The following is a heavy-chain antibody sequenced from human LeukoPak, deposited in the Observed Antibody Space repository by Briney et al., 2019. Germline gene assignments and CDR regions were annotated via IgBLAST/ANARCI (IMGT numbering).Heavy chain of an antibody. CDR3: ARDHGYSSLLGYYYYGMDV. Sequence: GRSLRLSCAASGFTFSSYAMHWVRQAPGKGLEWVAVISYDGSNKYYADSVKGRFTISRDNSKNTLYLQMNSLRAEDTAAYYCARDHGYSSLLGYYYYGMDVWGQGTTVTVSS. CDR2: ISYDGSNK. J-gene: IGHJ6*02. CDR1: GFTFSSYA. V-gene: IGHV3-30*04. D-gene: IGHD6-13*01.